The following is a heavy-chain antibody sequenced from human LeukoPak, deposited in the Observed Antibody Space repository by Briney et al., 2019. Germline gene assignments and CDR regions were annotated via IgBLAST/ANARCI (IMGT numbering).Heavy chain of an antibody. D-gene: IGHD3-3*01. CDR1: GFIFSSYG. J-gene: IGHJ6*02. CDR2: ISYDGNYR. CDR3: AKDLGGSGDFWSGYYDYYFYGMDV. Sequence: GGSLRLSCAASGFIFSSYGMHWVRQAPGKGLEWVAAISYDGNYRYYADSVKGRFTISRDNSKNTLHLQMISLRAEDTAVYYCAKDLGGSGDFWSGYYDYYFYGMDVWGQGTTVTVSS. V-gene: IGHV3-30*18.